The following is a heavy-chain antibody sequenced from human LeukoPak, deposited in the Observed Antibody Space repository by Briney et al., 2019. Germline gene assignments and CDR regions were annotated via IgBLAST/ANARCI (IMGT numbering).Heavy chain of an antibody. V-gene: IGHV1-46*01. CDR3: ARLARGRRFGESYCDY. CDR2: INPSGGST. CDR1: GYTFTSYY. J-gene: IGHJ4*02. D-gene: IGHD3-10*01. Sequence: GASVKVSCKASGYTFTSYYMHWVRQAPGQGLEWMGIINPSGGSTSYAQKFQGRVTMTRDTSTSTVYMELSSLRSEDTAVYYCARLARGRRFGESYCDYWGQGTLVTVSS.